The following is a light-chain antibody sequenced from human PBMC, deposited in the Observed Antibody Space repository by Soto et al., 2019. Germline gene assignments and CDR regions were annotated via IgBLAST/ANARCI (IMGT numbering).Light chain of an antibody. CDR1: NSNIRSNT. CDR3: ASWYASLHGHV. CDR2: SNN. J-gene: IGLJ1*01. Sequence: QSVLTQRPSAFGTPGQRVTISCSGSNSNIRSNTVNWYQQLPGTAPKLLIYSNNQRPSGVPDRFSGSKSGTSASLAISGLQSEDETDNYCASWYASLHGHVLGTGTMVT. V-gene: IGLV1-44*01.